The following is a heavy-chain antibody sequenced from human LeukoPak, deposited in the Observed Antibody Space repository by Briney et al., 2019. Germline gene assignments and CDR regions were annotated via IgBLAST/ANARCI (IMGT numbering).Heavy chain of an antibody. CDR1: GFTFSDYY. Sequence: GGSLRLSCAASGFTFSDYYMSWIRQAPGMGLEWVSYISSSSSYTNYADSVKGRFTISRDNAKNSLYLQMNSLRAENTAVYYCARDRLKDIVVVPAAPYYYYYYGMDVWGKGTTVTVSS. D-gene: IGHD2-2*01. J-gene: IGHJ6*04. V-gene: IGHV3-11*06. CDR2: ISSSSSYT. CDR3: ARDRLKDIVVVPAAPYYYYYYGMDV.